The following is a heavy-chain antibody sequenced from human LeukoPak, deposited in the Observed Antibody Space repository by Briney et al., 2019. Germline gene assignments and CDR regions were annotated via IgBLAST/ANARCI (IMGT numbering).Heavy chain of an antibody. D-gene: IGHD2-8*01. CDR3: TRMVPKYYFDY. Sequence: GGSLRLSCAASGFTFSSYEMHWVRQAPGKGLEWVSYISSSGSTIYYADSVKGRFTISRDNAKNSLYLQMNSLRAEDTAVYYCTRMVPKYYFDYWGQGTLVTVSS. CDR1: GFTFSSYE. J-gene: IGHJ4*02. CDR2: ISSSGSTI. V-gene: IGHV3-48*03.